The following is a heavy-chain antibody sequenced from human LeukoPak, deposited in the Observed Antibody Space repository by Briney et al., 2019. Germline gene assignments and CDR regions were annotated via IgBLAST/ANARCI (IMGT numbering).Heavy chain of an antibody. V-gene: IGHV3-23*01. CDR2: ISGSGGST. D-gene: IGHD3-10*01. Sequence: GGSLRLSCAASGFTFSSYAMSWVRQAPGKGLEWVSAISGSGGSTYYADSVKGRFTISRDNSKNTLYLQMNSLRAGDTAVYYCAKDGFSVHDYAEYWGQGTLVTVSS. CDR1: GFTFSSYA. J-gene: IGHJ4*02. CDR3: AKDGFSVHDYAEY.